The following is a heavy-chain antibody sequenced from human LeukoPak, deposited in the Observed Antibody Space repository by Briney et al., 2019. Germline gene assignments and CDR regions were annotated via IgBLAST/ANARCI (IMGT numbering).Heavy chain of an antibody. D-gene: IGHD3-10*01. J-gene: IGHJ5*02. CDR3: ARVPGVYGSGIS. V-gene: IGHV3-23*01. CDR1: GFTFSSYA. Sequence: GGSLRLSCAASGFTFSSYAMSWLRQAPGKGLEWVSAISGSGTIYYADSVKGRFTISRDNSKNTLFLQMHTLRAEDTAVYYCARVPGVYGSGISWGQGTLVTVSS. CDR2: ISGSGTI.